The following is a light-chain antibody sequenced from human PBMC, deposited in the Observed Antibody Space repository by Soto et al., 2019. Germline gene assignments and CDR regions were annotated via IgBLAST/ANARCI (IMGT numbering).Light chain of an antibody. V-gene: IGKV3-11*01. CDR2: DAS. CDR1: QSVSSY. Sequence: EIGWTQSPATLSLSPGERATLSCRASQSVSSYLAWYQQKPGQAPRLLIYDASNRATGIPARFSGSGSGTDFTLTISSLEPADFAVYYCQQRSNWPPWTFGQGTKVDIK. CDR3: QQRSNWPPWT. J-gene: IGKJ1*01.